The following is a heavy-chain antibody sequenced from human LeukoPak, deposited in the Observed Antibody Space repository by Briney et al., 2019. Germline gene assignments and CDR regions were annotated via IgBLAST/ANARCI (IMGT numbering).Heavy chain of an antibody. CDR2: ISSSSSYI. V-gene: IGHV3-21*01. CDR1: GFTFSSYS. J-gene: IGHJ5*02. D-gene: IGHD4-17*01. CDR3: ARDVMTTVTT. Sequence: AGGSLRLSCAASGFTFSSYSMNWVRQAPGKGLEWVSSISSSSSYIYYADSVKGRFTISRDNAKNSLYLQMNSLRAEDTAVYYCARDVMTTVTTWGQGTLVTVSS.